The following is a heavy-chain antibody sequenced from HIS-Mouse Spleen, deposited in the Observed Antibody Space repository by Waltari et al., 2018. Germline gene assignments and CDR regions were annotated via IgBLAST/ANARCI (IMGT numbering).Heavy chain of an antibody. J-gene: IGHJ4*02. V-gene: IGHV3-30-3*01. CDR3: ARGKKDY. CDR1: GFTFSSYA. CDR2: ISYDGSNK. Sequence: QVQLVESGGGVVQPGRSLRLSCAASGFTFSSYAMHWVRQAPGKGLGWVEVISYDGSNKYYADSVKGRFTISRDNSKNTLYLQMNSLRAEDTAVYYCARGKKDYWGQGTLVTVSS.